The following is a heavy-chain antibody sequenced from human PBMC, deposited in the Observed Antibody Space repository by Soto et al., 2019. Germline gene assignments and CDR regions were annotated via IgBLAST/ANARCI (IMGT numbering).Heavy chain of an antibody. J-gene: IGHJ6*03. D-gene: IGHD3-10*01. CDR3: ARGGVGSADYYYYYYMDV. Sequence: GGSLRLSCAASGFTFSSYSMNWVRQAPGKGLEWVSYISSSSSTIYYADSVKGRFTISRDNAKNSLYLQMNSLRAEDTAVYYCARGGVGSADYYYYYYMDVWGKGTTVTVSS. CDR2: ISSSSSTI. V-gene: IGHV3-48*01. CDR1: GFTFSSYS.